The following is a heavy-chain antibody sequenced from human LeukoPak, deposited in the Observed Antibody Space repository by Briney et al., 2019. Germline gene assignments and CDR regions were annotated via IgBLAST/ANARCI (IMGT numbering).Heavy chain of an antibody. CDR3: ARDGTVTTMDY. Sequence: GGSLRLSRAASGFTFSSYGMHWVRQAPGKGLEWVAVIWYDGSNKYYADSVKGRFTISRDNSKNTLYLQMNSLRAEDTAVYYCARDGTVTTMDYWGQGTLVTVSS. CDR2: IWYDGSNK. CDR1: GFTFSSYG. J-gene: IGHJ4*02. V-gene: IGHV3-33*01. D-gene: IGHD4-17*01.